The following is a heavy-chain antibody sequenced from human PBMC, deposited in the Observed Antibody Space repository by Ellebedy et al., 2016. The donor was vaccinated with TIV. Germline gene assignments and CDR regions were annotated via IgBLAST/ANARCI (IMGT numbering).Heavy chain of an antibody. CDR2: INPNSGGT. J-gene: IGHJ4*02. D-gene: IGHD4-17*01. CDR3: ARDGAVTTVFDY. V-gene: IGHV1-2*04. Sequence: AASVKVSCKASVYTFTGYYMHWVRQAPGQGLEWMGWINPNSGGTNYAQKFQGWVTMTRDTSISTAYMELSRLRSDDTAVYYCARDGAVTTVFDYWGQGTLVTVSS. CDR1: VYTFTGYY.